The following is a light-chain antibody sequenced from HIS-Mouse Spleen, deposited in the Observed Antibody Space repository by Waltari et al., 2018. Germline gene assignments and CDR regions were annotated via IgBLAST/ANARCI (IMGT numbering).Light chain of an antibody. CDR2: EVS. CDR1: SSDVGGYNY. Sequence: QSALTQPASVSGSPGQSITISCTGTSSDVGGYNYVSWYQQHPGKAPKLMIYEVSNRPSGVANRCSGSKSGNTASLTISGLQAEDEADYDCSSYTSSSTLVFGGGTKLTVL. V-gene: IGLV2-14*01. J-gene: IGLJ2*01. CDR3: SSYTSSSTLV.